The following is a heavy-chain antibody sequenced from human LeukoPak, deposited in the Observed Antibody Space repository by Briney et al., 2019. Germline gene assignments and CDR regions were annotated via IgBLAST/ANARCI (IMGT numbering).Heavy chain of an antibody. CDR3: ARDLGYCSGGSCYPDY. CDR2: IIPILGIA. CDR1: GGTFSSYT. V-gene: IGHV1-69*04. Sequence: SVQVSCKASGGTFSSYTISWARQAPGQGLKWMGRIIPILGIANYALKFQGRVTITADKSTSTAYMELSSLRSEVTAVYYCARDLGYCSGGSCYPDYWGQGTLVTVSS. J-gene: IGHJ4*02. D-gene: IGHD2-15*01.